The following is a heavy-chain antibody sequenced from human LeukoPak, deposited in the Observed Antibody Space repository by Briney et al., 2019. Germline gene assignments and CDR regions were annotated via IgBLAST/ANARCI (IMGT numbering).Heavy chain of an antibody. CDR3: TNLVLGPSRGWFDP. V-gene: IGHV4-59*08. Sequence: SETLSLTCTVSGGSISSYYWSWIRQPPGKGLEWIGYIYYSGSTNYNPSLKSRVTISVDTSKNQFSLKLSSVTAADTAVYYCTNLVLGPSRGWFDPWGQGTLVTVSS. J-gene: IGHJ5*02. CDR1: GGSISSYY. D-gene: IGHD3-10*01. CDR2: IYYSGST.